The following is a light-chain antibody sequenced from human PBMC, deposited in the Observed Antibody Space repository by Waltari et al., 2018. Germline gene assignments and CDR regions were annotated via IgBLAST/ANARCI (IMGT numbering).Light chain of an antibody. CDR3: QQYGSSPPYT. J-gene: IGKJ2*01. CDR1: QSVISTY. Sequence: EIVLTQSPGTLSLSPGERATLSCRASQSVISTYLAWYQQKPGQAPRLLIYGASSRATCIPDRFSGSGSGTDFTLTINTLEPEDFAVYYCQQYGSSPPYTFGQGTKLEIK. CDR2: GAS. V-gene: IGKV3-20*01.